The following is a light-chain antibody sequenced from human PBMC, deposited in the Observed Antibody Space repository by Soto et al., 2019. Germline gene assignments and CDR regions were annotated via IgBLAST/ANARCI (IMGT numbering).Light chain of an antibody. J-gene: IGLJ2*01. CDR3: SSYTSSSTLV. CDR1: SSDVGGYNY. Sequence: QSALTQPASVSGSPGQSITISCTGTSSDVGGYNYVSWYQQHPGKAPQLRIYAVSNRPSGVSNRFSGSKSGNTASQTNSGLQAEDEADYYCSSYTSSSTLVFGGGTKLTVL. CDR2: AVS. V-gene: IGLV2-14*01.